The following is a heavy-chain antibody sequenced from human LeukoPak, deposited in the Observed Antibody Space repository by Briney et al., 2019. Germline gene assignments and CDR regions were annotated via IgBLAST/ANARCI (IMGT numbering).Heavy chain of an antibody. CDR1: GGATSSYY. CDR2: IYYSGST. D-gene: IGHD6-13*01. Sequence: SQTLSLTCTVSGGATSSYYWSWIRQPPGKGLEWIGYIYYSGSTNYNPSLESRVTISVDTSKNQFSLKLSSVTAADTAMYFCAGRSYSSSWYLDYWGQGTLVTVSS. CDR3: AGRSYSSSWYLDY. J-gene: IGHJ4*02. V-gene: IGHV4-59*08.